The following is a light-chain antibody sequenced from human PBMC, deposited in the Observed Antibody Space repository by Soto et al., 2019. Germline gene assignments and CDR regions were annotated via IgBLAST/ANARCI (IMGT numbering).Light chain of an antibody. Sequence: QSVLTQPPSVSAAPGQTVTISCSGSSSNIENNYVSWYQQFPGTAPKLLIYDFDKRPAGIPDRFSGSKSGTSATLGITGLQTGDEADYYCATWDSSLSDVVFGGGTKVTVL. CDR2: DFD. CDR3: ATWDSSLSDVV. V-gene: IGLV1-51*01. J-gene: IGLJ2*01. CDR1: SSNIENNY.